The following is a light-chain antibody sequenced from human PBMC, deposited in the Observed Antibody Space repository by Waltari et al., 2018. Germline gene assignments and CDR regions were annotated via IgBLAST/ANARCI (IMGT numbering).Light chain of an antibody. CDR2: TNN. Sequence: QSVVTQPPSASGTPGQRVTISCSGRSSNTGTNTVNWYQQFPGTAPRLLIYTNNHVPSGAPDRFSGSKSGTSASLAISGLQSEDEADYYCAAWDDSLSNWVFGGGTKVTVL. J-gene: IGLJ3*02. CDR1: SSNTGTNT. CDR3: AAWDDSLSNWV. V-gene: IGLV1-44*01.